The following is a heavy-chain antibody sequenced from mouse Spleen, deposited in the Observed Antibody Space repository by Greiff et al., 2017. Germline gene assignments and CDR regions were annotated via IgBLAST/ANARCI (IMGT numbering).Heavy chain of an antibody. CDR1: GYTFTSYT. CDR2: INPSSGYT. CDR3: ARDYGYSYYAMDD. D-gene: IGHD1-2*01. J-gene: IGHJ4*01. V-gene: IGHV1-4*01. Sequence: QVQLQQSGAELARPGASVKMSCKASGYTFTSYTMHWVKQRPGQGLEWIGYINPSSGYTKYNQKFKDKATLTADKSSSTAYMQLSSLTSEDSAVYYCARDYGYSYYAMDDWGQGTSVTVSS.